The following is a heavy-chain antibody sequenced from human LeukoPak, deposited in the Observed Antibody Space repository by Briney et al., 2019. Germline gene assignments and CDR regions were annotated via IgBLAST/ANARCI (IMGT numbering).Heavy chain of an antibody. J-gene: IGHJ5*02. V-gene: IGHV1-8*01. D-gene: IGHD2-15*01. CDR1: GYAFTIYD. CDR2: MNPNSGNT. Sequence: ASVTVSFKASGYAFTIYDINWVRQAPGQGVEWMGWMNPNSGNTGYARKFQGRVTMTRNTSISTAYMEPSSLRSEDTAVYYCAREVVAATNWFDPWGQGTLVTVSS. CDR3: AREVVAATNWFDP.